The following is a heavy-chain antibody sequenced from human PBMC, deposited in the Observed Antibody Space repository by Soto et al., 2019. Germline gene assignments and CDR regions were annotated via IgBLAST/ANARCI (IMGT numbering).Heavy chain of an antibody. CDR2: INPNSGNT. V-gene: IGHV1-18*04. CDR1: RYTFTGYY. CDR3: ARAHRANYYDSSGYLFDP. Sequence: ASVKGSCKASRYTFTGYYTHWVRQSPVQGLEWMGWINPNSGNTNYAQKLQGRVTMTTDTSTSTAYMELRSLRSDDTAVYYCARAHRANYYDSSGYLFDPWGQGTLVTVSS. J-gene: IGHJ5*02. D-gene: IGHD3-22*01.